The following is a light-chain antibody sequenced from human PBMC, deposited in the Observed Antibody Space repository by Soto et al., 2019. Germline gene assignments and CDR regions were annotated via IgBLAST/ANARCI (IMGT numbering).Light chain of an antibody. Sequence: EIGLTQSPGTLSLSPGERPTLSYRASQSVSSSYLAWYQHKPGQAPSLLIYGAASRATGIPDRFSGSGSGTDFPLTISRLEPEDFAVYYCQQYGSSITFGQGTRLEIK. V-gene: IGKV3-20*01. J-gene: IGKJ5*01. CDR3: QQYGSSIT. CDR1: QSVSSSY. CDR2: GAA.